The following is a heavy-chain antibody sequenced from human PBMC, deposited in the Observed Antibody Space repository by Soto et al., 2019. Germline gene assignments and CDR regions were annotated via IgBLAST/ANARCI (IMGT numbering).Heavy chain of an antibody. V-gene: IGHV4-59*08. CDR3: ARIYCSSIRCSSHFDY. Sequence: SETLSLTCTVSGASISGFYWSWIRQPPGKGLEWIGSIYYSGSTTYNPSLKSRVTISVDTSKNQFSLKLTSVTAADTAVYFCARIYCSSIRCSSHFDYWGQGTLVTASS. D-gene: IGHD2-2*01. CDR1: GASISGFY. CDR2: IYYSGST. J-gene: IGHJ4*02.